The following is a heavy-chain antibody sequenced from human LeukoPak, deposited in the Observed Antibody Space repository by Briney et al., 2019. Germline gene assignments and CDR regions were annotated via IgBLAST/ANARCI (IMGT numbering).Heavy chain of an antibody. J-gene: IGHJ4*02. CDR3: ARIVPYSGSHWGLDY. CDR2: ISRSDGTT. V-gene: IGHV3-23*01. D-gene: IGHD1-26*01. CDR1: GFTFSSYA. Sequence: GGSLRLSCAGSGFTFSSYAMTWVRQAPGTGLEWVSSISRSDGTTYYADSVKGRFTISRDNSKNSLYLQMNSLRAEDTAVYYCARIVPYSGSHWGLDYWGQGTLVTVSS.